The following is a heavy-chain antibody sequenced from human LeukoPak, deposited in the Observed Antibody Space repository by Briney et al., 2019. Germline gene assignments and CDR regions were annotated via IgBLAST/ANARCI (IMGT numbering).Heavy chain of an antibody. Sequence: PGGSLRLSCAASGFTFSSYAMSWVGQAPGQGLEWVSAIGGSGGSTYYADSVKGRFTISRDNSKNTLYLQMNSLRAEDTAVYYCAKDLKDCSGGSCLYYYYYYGMDVWGQGTTVTVSS. V-gene: IGHV3-23*01. J-gene: IGHJ6*02. CDR1: GFTFSSYA. CDR2: IGGSGGST. CDR3: AKDLKDCSGGSCLYYYYYYGMDV. D-gene: IGHD2-15*01.